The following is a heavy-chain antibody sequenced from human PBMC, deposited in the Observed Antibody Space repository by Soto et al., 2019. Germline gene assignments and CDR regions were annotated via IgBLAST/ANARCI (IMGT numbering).Heavy chain of an antibody. J-gene: IGHJ4*02. CDR2: ISGSGGST. D-gene: IGHD3-22*01. CDR1: GFTFSSYA. Sequence: PGGSLRLSCAASGFTFSSYAMSWVRQAPGKGLEWVSAISGSGGSTYYADSVKGRFTISRDNSKNTLYLQMNSLRAEDTAVYYCAKDLEVARDSIGSIDYWGQGALVTVSP. CDR3: AKDLEVARDSIGSIDY. V-gene: IGHV3-23*01.